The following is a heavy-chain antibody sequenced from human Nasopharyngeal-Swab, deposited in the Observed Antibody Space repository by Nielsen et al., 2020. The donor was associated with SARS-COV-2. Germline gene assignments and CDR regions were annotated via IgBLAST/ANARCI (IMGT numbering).Heavy chain of an antibody. J-gene: IGHJ6*02. CDR1: GGSFSGYY. CDR3: ARARIVVVPAAVYYYYGMDV. CDR2: INHSGST. Sequence: SETLSLTCAVYGGSFSGYYWSWIRQLPGKGLEWIGEINHSGSTNYNPSLKSRVTISVDTSKNQFSLKLSSVTAADTAVYYCARARIVVVPAAVYYYYGMDVWGQGTTVTVSS. D-gene: IGHD2-2*01. V-gene: IGHV4-34*01.